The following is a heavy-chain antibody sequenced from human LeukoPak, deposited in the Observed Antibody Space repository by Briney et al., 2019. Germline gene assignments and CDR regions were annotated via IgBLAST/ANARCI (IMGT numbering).Heavy chain of an antibody. D-gene: IGHD6-6*01. Sequence: GGSLRLSCAASGFTFSDYYMSWIRQVPWKGLEWVSYIGHTGGSIYYPDSVKGRFTISRDNAKNSLYLQMNSLRAEDTAVYYCARDHPSIAARDAFDIWGQGTMVTVSS. CDR3: ARDHPSIAARDAFDI. CDR1: GFTFSDYY. V-gene: IGHV3-11*04. CDR2: IGHTGGSI. J-gene: IGHJ3*02.